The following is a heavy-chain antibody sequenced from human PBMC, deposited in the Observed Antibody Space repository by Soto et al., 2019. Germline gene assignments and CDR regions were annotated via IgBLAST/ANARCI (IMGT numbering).Heavy chain of an antibody. V-gene: IGHV1-69*02. CDR3: ARGGYGGNYFDY. CDR1: GGTFSSYT. J-gene: IGHJ4*02. CDR2: IIPILGIA. D-gene: IGHD4-17*01. Sequence: QVQLVQSGAEVKKPGSSVKVSCKASGGTFSSYTISWVRQAPGQGLEWMGRIIPILGIANYAQKFQGRVTITADKSTSTACMELSSLRSEDTAVYYCARGGYGGNYFDYWGQGTLVTVSS.